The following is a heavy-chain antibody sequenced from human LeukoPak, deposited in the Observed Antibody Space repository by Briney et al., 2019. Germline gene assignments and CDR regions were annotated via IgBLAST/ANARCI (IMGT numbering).Heavy chain of an antibody. J-gene: IGHJ4*02. CDR1: GYSFTSYW. CDR2: VYPGDSDT. V-gene: IGHV5-51*01. D-gene: IGHD5-12*01. Sequence: GESLKISCEGSGYSFTSYWIGWVRQMPGKGLEWMGIVYPGDSDTRYSPSFQGQVTISADKSISTAYLQWSSLKASDTAMYYCARGHLYDYSTTSYYFDYWGQGTLVTVSS. CDR3: ARGHLYDYSTTSYYFDY.